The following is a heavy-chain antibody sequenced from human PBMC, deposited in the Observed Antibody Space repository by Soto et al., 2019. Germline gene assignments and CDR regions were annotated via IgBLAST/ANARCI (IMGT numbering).Heavy chain of an antibody. CDR1: GFTYSNYW. V-gene: IGHV3-7*01. D-gene: IGHD6-19*01. J-gene: IGHJ4*02. Sequence: GGSLRLSCAASGFTYSNYWMSWVRQAPGKGLEWVANIKEDGSEKYYVDSVKGRFTIFRDNAKNSLYLQMNSLRAEDTAVYYCGIAVAGTGFDYWGQGTLVTVSS. CDR2: IKEDGSEK. CDR3: GIAVAGTGFDY.